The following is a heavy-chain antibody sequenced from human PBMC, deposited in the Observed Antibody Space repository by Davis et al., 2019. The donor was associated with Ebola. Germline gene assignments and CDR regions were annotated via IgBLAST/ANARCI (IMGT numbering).Heavy chain of an antibody. CDR2: INPHNGNT. Sequence: AASVKVSCKASGYTFTSYGITWVRQAPGQGLEWMGWINPHNGNTNYAQNVQGRVTMTTDTSTSTAYMEVGSLRSDDTAVYYCARDPSPYGDYGHGMDVWGQGTTVTVSS. V-gene: IGHV1-18*04. J-gene: IGHJ6*02. D-gene: IGHD4-17*01. CDR1: GYTFTSYG. CDR3: ARDPSPYGDYGHGMDV.